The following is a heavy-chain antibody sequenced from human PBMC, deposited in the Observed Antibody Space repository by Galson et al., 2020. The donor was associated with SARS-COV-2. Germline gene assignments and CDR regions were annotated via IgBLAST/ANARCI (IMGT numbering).Heavy chain of an antibody. J-gene: IGHJ4*02. Sequence: GGSLRLSCSASGFNFNSYAMHWVRQAPGKGLEYFSVISSSGSYTYYADSVKGRFTISRDKSNNTLYLQMSSLRAEDTAVYYCVKGDLYSEITFGGVSDYWGQGTLVTVSS. D-gene: IGHD3-16*01. CDR2: ISSSGSYT. CDR1: GFNFNSYA. CDR3: VKGDLYSEITFGGVSDY. V-gene: IGHV3-64D*06.